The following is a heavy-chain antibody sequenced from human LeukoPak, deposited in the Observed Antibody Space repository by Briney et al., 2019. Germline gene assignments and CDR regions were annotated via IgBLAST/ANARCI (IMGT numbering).Heavy chain of an antibody. CDR3: ARLDSSGWYTGDY. Sequence: ASVKVSCKASGGTFSSYGISWVRQAPGQGLEWMGRIIPILGIANYAQKFQGRVTITADKSTSTAYMELSSLRSEDTAVYYCARLDSSGWYTGDYWGQGTLVTVSS. CDR1: GGTFSSYG. J-gene: IGHJ4*02. V-gene: IGHV1-69*04. D-gene: IGHD6-19*01. CDR2: IIPILGIA.